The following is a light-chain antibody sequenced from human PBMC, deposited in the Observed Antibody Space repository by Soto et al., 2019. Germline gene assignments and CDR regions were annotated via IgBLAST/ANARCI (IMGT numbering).Light chain of an antibody. CDR1: QSISSW. Sequence: DLQMTQSPSTLSASVGDRVTITCRASQSISSWLAWYQQKPGKAPKLLIYDASSLESGVPSRFSGSASGTEFTLTISSLQPYDFATYYCQQYRTFGQGTKLEIK. CDR3: QQYRT. V-gene: IGKV1-5*01. CDR2: DAS. J-gene: IGKJ2*01.